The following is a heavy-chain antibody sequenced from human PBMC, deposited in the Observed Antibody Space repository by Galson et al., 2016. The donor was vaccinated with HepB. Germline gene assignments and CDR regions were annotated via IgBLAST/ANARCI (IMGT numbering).Heavy chain of an antibody. J-gene: IGHJ2*01. D-gene: IGHD1-7*01. CDR2: ISSSSVTI. V-gene: IGHV3-48*02. Sequence: SLRLSCAVSGFTFSSFSMNWVRQAPGKGLEWVSYISSSSVTIYYADSVKGRFTISRDNAKNSLYLQMNSLRDEDTAVYYCAKEATATTGAKTKRVWYFDLWGRGTLVTVSS. CDR1: GFTFSSFS. CDR3: AKEATATTGAKTKRVWYFDL.